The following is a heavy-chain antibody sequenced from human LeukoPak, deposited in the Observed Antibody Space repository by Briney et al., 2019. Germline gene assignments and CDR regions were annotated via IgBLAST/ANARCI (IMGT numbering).Heavy chain of an antibody. CDR3: ARAPGVYGDYPVHFDY. CDR2: IYYSGST. CDR1: GGSISSSSYY. D-gene: IGHD4-17*01. V-gene: IGHV4-39*07. Sequence: PSETLSLTCTVSGGSISSSSYYWGWIRQPPGKGLEWIGSIYYSGSTYYNPSLNSRVTISRDTSKNHFSLELSSVTAADTAVYYCARAPGVYGDYPVHFDYWGQGTLVTVSS. J-gene: IGHJ4*02.